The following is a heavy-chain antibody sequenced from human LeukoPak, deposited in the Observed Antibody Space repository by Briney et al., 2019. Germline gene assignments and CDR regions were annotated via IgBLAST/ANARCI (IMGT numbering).Heavy chain of an antibody. CDR3: ARGVAAAGGWFDP. V-gene: IGHV1-69*13. J-gene: IGHJ5*02. Sequence: APVKVSCKASGGTFSSYAISWVRQAPGQGLEWMGGIIPIFGTANYAQKFQGRVTITADESTSTAYMELSSLRSEDTAVYYCARGVAAAGGWFDPWGQGTLVTVSS. CDR1: GGTFSSYA. CDR2: IIPIFGTA. D-gene: IGHD6-13*01.